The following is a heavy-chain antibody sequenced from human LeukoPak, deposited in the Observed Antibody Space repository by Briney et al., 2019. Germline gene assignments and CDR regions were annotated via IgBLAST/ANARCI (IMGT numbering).Heavy chain of an antibody. D-gene: IGHD2-21*01. Sequence: PGGSLRLSCTASGFTLSSYAMSWVRQAPGEGLEWVSTISGSADNTNYAEAVKGRFTISRDNSKNTMYLQMNSLRAEDTAVYYCAKDFRIGYSAHFDYWGQGALVTVSS. CDR3: AKDFRIGYSAHFDY. V-gene: IGHV3-23*01. J-gene: IGHJ4*02. CDR1: GFTLSSYA. CDR2: ISGSADNT.